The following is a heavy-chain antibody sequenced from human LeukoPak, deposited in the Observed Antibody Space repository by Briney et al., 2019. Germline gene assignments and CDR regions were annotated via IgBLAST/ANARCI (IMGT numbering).Heavy chain of an antibody. CDR2: ISFDGSNK. V-gene: IGHV3-30-3*01. CDR1: RFTFSSYA. D-gene: IGHD4-17*01. CDR3: AKDPFGDPTYFDY. Sequence: SGGSLRLSCAASRFTFSSYAMHWVRQAPGKGLEWVALISFDGSNKYYADSVKGRFTISRDNSQITLYLQMNSLRSEDTAVYYCAKDPFGDPTYFDYWGQGTLVTVSS. J-gene: IGHJ4*02.